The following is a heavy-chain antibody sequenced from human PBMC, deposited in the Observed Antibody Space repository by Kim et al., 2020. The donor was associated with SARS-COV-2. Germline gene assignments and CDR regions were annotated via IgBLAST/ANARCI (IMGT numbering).Heavy chain of an antibody. V-gene: IGHV3-15*01. D-gene: IGHD6-19*01. Sequence: GGSLRLSCAASGFTFTNAWMSWVRQAPGKGLEWVARIRSIADGGTTDYAAPVKGKFTISRGNSENTLYLQMNSLKNEAKAVYYCSPLGSGRHPFDYWGQRALFSVSS. J-gene: IGHJ4*02. CDR2: IRSIADGGTT. CDR1: GFTFTNAW. CDR3: SPLGSGRHPFDY.